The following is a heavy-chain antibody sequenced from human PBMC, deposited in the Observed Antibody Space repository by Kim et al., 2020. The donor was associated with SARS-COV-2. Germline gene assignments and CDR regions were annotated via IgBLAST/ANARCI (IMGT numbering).Heavy chain of an antibody. Sequence: YYAESMKAQSTTARDNAKTSLYLQMNSLRPEDTAVYYCARVPDDLLLFDYWGQGTLVTVSS. V-gene: IGHV3-21*01. CDR3: ARVPDDLLLFDY. D-gene: IGHD3-9*01. J-gene: IGHJ4*02.